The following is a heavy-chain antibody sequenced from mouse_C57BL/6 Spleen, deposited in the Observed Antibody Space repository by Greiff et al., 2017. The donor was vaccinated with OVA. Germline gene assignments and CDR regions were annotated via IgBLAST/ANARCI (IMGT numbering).Heavy chain of an antibody. V-gene: IGHV5-16*01. J-gene: IGHJ2*01. Sequence: EVMLVESEGGLVQPGSSMKLSCTASGFTFSDYYMAWVRQVPEKGLEWVANINSDGSSTYYLHSLKSRCIISRDNAKNILYLQMSSLKSEDTATYYGARGHSSGYFDYWGQGTTLTGSS. D-gene: IGHD3-2*02. CDR1: GFTFSDYY. CDR2: INSDGSST. CDR3: ARGHSSGYFDY.